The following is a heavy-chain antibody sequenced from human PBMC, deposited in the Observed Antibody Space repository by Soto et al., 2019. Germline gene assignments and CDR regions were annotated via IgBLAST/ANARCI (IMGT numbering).Heavy chain of an antibody. D-gene: IGHD3-16*02. Sequence: SETLSLTCTVSGGSISSGDYYWSWVRQPPGKGLEWIGYIYYSGSTYYNPSLKSRVTISVDTSKNQFSLKLSSVTAADTAVYYCASLHYVWGSYRPYFDYWGQGTLVTVSS. V-gene: IGHV4-30-4*01. CDR1: GGSISSGDYY. CDR3: ASLHYVWGSYRPYFDY. CDR2: IYYSGST. J-gene: IGHJ4*02.